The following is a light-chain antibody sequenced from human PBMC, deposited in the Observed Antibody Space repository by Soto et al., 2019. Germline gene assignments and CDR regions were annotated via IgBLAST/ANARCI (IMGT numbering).Light chain of an antibody. CDR1: SSNIGNNY. Sequence: QSVLTQPPSVSAAPGQKVTISCSGSSSNIGNNYVSWYQQLPGTAPKLLIYENNKRPSGIPDRFSGSKSGTSATLGITGLQTGDEADYYCETWDSSLGGFGGGTKVTVL. CDR3: ETWDSSLGG. V-gene: IGLV1-51*02. CDR2: ENN. J-gene: IGLJ3*02.